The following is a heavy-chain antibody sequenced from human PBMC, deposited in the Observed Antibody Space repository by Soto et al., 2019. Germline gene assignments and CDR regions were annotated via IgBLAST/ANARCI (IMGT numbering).Heavy chain of an antibody. V-gene: IGHV1-69*13. Sequence: GASVKVSCKASGGTFSSYAISWVRQAPGQGLEWMGGIIPIFGTANYAQKFQGRVTITADESTSTAYMELNSLRVEDTAVYYCAKGGRSSVVGATSSDYWGQGTLVTVSS. D-gene: IGHD1-26*01. CDR2: IIPIFGTA. CDR1: GGTFSSYA. J-gene: IGHJ4*02. CDR3: AKGGRSSVVGATSSDY.